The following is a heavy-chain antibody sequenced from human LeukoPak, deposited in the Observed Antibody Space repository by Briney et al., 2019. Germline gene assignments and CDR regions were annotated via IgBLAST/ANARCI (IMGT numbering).Heavy chain of an antibody. D-gene: IGHD3-16*02. V-gene: IGHV3-30-3*01. Sequence: PGGSLRLSCAASGFTFSTYWMSWVRQAPGKGLEWVAVISYDGSNKYYADSVKGRFTISRDNSKNTLYLQMNSLRAEDTAVYYCARGLRLGELSSSPFPFDPWGQGTLVTVSS. CDR1: GFTFSTYW. J-gene: IGHJ5*02. CDR3: ARGLRLGELSSSPFPFDP. CDR2: ISYDGSNK.